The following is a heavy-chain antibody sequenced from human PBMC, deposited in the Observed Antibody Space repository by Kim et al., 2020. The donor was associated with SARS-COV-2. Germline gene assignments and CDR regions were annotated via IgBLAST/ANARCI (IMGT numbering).Heavy chain of an antibody. CDR2: IKQDGSEK. J-gene: IGHJ6*02. CDR1: GFTFSSYW. V-gene: IGHV3-7*03. CDR3: AREAIVVVPAAMQDYYYYGMDV. Sequence: GGSLRLSCAASGFTFSSYWMSWVRQAPGKGLEWVANIKQDGSEKYYVDSVKGRFTISRDNAKNSLYLQMNSLRAEDTAVYYCAREAIVVVPAAMQDYYYYGMDVWGQGTTVTVSS. D-gene: IGHD2-2*01.